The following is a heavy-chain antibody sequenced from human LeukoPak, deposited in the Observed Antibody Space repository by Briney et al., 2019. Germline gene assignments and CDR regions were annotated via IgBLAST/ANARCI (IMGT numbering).Heavy chain of an antibody. CDR1: GGSFSGYY. J-gene: IGHJ4*02. V-gene: IGHV4-34*01. Sequence: SETLSLTCGVYGGSFSGYYWSWIRQPPGKGLEWIGEINPRGSTNYNPSLKSRVTLSADTSKNQFSLTLNSVTAAHTAVYYCARRRLGYYFDYWGQGTLVTVSS. CDR2: INPRGST. CDR3: ARRRLGYYFDY. D-gene: IGHD5-24*01.